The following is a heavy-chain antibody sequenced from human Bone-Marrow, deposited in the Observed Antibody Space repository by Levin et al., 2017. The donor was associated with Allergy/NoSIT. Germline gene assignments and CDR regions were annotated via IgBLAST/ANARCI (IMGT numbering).Heavy chain of an antibody. D-gene: IGHD5-18*01. CDR2: IYYSGST. J-gene: IGHJ4*02. V-gene: IGHV4-59*01. Sequence: SETLSLTCTVSGGSISSYYWSWIRQPPGKGLEWIGYIYYSGSTNYNPSLKSRVTISVDTSKNQFSLKLSSVTAADTAVYYCARGNDTAMPCDYWGQGTLVTVSS. CDR3: ARGNDTAMPCDY. CDR1: GGSISSYY.